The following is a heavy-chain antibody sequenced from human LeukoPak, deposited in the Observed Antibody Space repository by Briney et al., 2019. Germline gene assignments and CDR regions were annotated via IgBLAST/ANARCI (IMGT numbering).Heavy chain of an antibody. CDR3: ARGGWLQFNDAFDI. J-gene: IGHJ3*02. CDR2: IWYDGSNK. CDR1: GFTFSSYG. Sequence: QTGGYLRLSCAASGFTFSSYGMHWLRQAPGKGLEWVAVIWYDGSNKYYADSVKGRFTISRDNSKNTLYLQMNSLRAEDTAVYYCARGGWLQFNDAFDIWGQGTMVTVSS. D-gene: IGHD5-24*01. V-gene: IGHV3-33*01.